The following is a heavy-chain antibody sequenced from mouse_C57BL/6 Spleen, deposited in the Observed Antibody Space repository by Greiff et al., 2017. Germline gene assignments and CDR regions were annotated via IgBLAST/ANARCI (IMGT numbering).Heavy chain of an antibody. CDR3: SRYGNYYAMDY. CDR2: IDPSDRYT. J-gene: IGHJ4*01. V-gene: IGHV1-69*01. Sequence: QVQLQQPGAELVMPGASVKLSCKASGYTFTSYWMHWVKQRPGQGLEWIGEIDPSDRYTNYNQKFKGKSTLTVDKSSSTAYMQLSSLTSEYSAVYYCSRYGNYYAMDYWGQGTSVTVSS. CDR1: GYTFTSYW. D-gene: IGHD2-1*01.